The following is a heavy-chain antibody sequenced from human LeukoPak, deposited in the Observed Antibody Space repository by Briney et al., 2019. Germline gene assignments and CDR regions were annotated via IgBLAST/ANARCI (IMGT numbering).Heavy chain of an antibody. CDR2: INPNSGGT. CDR1: GYTFTGYY. CDR3: ARVPHIVVVPAAPGGDYYYYYGMDV. Sequence: ASVKVSCKASGYTFTGYYMHWVRQAPGQGLEWMGWINPNSGGTNYAQKFQGRVTITADESTSTAYMELSSLRSEDTAVYYCARVPHIVVVPAAPGGDYYYYYGMDVWGQGTTVTVSS. J-gene: IGHJ6*02. D-gene: IGHD2-2*01. V-gene: IGHV1-2*02.